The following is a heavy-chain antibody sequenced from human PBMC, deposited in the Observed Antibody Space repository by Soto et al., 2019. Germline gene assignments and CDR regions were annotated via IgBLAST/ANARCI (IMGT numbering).Heavy chain of an antibody. CDR1: GGTFSSYA. Sequence: ASVKVSCKASGGTFSSYAISWVRQAPGPGLEWVGGIIPIFGTANYAQKFQGRVTITADESTSTAYMELSSLRSEDTAVYYCARSYSSSWYDAFDIWGQGTMVTVSS. D-gene: IGHD6-13*01. CDR3: ARSYSSSWYDAFDI. V-gene: IGHV1-69*13. J-gene: IGHJ3*02. CDR2: IIPIFGTA.